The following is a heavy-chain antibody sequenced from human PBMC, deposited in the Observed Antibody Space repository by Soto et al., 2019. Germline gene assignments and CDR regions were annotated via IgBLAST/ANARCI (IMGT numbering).Heavy chain of an antibody. J-gene: IGHJ4*02. CDR3: ARPKYSSGWYGNDY. D-gene: IGHD6-19*01. V-gene: IGHV3-21*01. CDR2: ISSSSSYI. CDR1: GFTFSSYS. Sequence: PGGSLRLSCAASGFTFSSYSMNWVRQAPGKGLEWVSSISSSSSYIYYADSVKGRFTISRDNAKNSLYLQMNSLRAEDTAVYYCARPKYSSGWYGNDYWGQGTLVTVSS.